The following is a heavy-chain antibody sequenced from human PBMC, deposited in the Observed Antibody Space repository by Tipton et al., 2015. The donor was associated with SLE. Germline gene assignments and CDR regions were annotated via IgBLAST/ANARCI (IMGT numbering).Heavy chain of an antibody. Sequence: SLRLSCAASGFTFSSYWMSWVRQAPGKGLEWVATINQDVSERYYVDSMKGRFTISRDNSKNSLYLQMNSLRAEDTAVYNCARAGLDVLMVCAAYFDCWGQGSLVTISS. CDR2: INQDVSER. CDR3: ARAGLDVLMVCAAYFDC. V-gene: IGHV3-7*01. J-gene: IGHJ4*02. CDR1: GFTFSSYW. D-gene: IGHD2-8*01.